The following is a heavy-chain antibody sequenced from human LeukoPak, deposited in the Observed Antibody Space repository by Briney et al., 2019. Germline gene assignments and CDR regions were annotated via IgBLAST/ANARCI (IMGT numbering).Heavy chain of an antibody. CDR2: INPNSGGT. CDR1: GYTFTGYY. CDR3: ARTGDSSGQSP. Sequence: ASVKVSCKASGYTFTGYYMHWVRQAPGQGLEWMGWINPNSGGTNYAQKCQGRVTMTRDTSISTAYMELSRLRSDDTAVYYCARTGDSSGQSPWGQGTLVTVSS. J-gene: IGHJ5*02. D-gene: IGHD6-19*01. V-gene: IGHV1-2*02.